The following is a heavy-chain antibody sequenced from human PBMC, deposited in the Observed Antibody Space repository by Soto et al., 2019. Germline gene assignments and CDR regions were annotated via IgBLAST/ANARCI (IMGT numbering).Heavy chain of an antibody. Sequence: QVQLKESGPGLVKPSQTLSLTCSVPGGSIGSGDYYWSWVRQSPGKGLEWIGYIYYTGNTYYNPSLGSRVTFSVDTSQNQLSLRLSDVTVADTAVYYCARDSRRRADSGTRPLYYFDYWGQGTLVTVSS. J-gene: IGHJ4*02. CDR2: IYYTGNT. CDR1: GGSIGSGDYY. D-gene: IGHD1-26*01. CDR3: ARDSRRRADSGTRPLYYFDY. V-gene: IGHV4-30-4*01.